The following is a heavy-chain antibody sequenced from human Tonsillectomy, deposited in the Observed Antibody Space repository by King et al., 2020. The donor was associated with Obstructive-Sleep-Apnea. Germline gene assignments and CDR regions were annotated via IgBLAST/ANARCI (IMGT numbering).Heavy chain of an antibody. D-gene: IGHD3-22*01. V-gene: IGHV1-2*04. J-gene: IGHJ3*02. Sequence: QLVQSGAEVKKPGASVKVSCKASGYIFTGYYIHWVRQAPGQGLEWMVWINPNSGGTKYAQKCQDWVTMTRDTSISTAYMAVSRLRSDDTAVYYCARDSGAITMIPVTDNPVAFDIWGQGTVVTVSS. CDR2: INPNSGGT. CDR3: ARDSGAITMIPVTDNPVAFDI. CDR1: GYIFTGYY.